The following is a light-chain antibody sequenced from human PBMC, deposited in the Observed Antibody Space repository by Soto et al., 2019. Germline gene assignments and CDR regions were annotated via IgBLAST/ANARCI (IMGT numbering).Light chain of an antibody. CDR1: QSISSW. CDR3: QQYNSYPPWT. Sequence: DIQMTQSPSTLSASVGDRVTITCRASQSISSWLAWYQQKPGKAPKPLIYKASSLESGVPSRFSGSGSGTEFTLTISSLQPDDFATYYCQQYNSYPPWTFAQGTKVEIK. CDR2: KAS. J-gene: IGKJ1*01. V-gene: IGKV1-5*03.